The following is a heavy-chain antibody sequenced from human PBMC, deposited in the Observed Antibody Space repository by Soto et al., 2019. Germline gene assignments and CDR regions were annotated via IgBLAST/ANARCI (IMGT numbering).Heavy chain of an antibody. CDR3: ARTDYTQDVWYHTYDI. CDR1: DYTFAAYW. CDR2: LNPRDSDV. V-gene: IGHV5-51*01. D-gene: IGHD3-3*01. Sequence: PGESLKISCKGFDYTFAAYWIGWVRQMPGKGLEWMGVLNPRDSDVKYSPPFEVQVTISADKSINSAFLPWRSPKASDTAMYYCARTDYTQDVWYHTYDIWGQGTMVTVSS. J-gene: IGHJ3*02.